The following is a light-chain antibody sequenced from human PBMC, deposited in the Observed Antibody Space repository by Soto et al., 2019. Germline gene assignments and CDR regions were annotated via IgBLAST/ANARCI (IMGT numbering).Light chain of an antibody. J-gene: IGLJ1*01. CDR3: CSYAGSSYV. CDR1: SSDVGSYNL. CDR2: EVS. Sequence: QSVLTQPASVSGSPGQSIPISCTGTSSDVGSYNLVSWYQQHPGKAPKLMIYEVSKRPSGVSNRFSGSKSGNTASLTISGLQAEDEADYYCCSYAGSSYVFGTRTKVTVL. V-gene: IGLV2-23*02.